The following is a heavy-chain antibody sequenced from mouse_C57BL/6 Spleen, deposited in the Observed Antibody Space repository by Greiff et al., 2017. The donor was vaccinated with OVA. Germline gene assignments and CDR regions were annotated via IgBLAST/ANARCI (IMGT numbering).Heavy chain of an antibody. D-gene: IGHD1-1*01. CDR3: TRYLHLYYGSSYGYFDV. Sequence: QVQLKESGAELVRPGASVTLSCKASGYTFTDYEMHWVKQTPVHGLEWIGAIDPETGGTAYNQKFKGKAILTADKSSSTAYMELRSLTSEDSAVYYCTRYLHLYYGSSYGYFDVWGTGTTVTVSS. CDR2: IDPETGGT. V-gene: IGHV1-15*01. CDR1: GYTFTDYE. J-gene: IGHJ1*03.